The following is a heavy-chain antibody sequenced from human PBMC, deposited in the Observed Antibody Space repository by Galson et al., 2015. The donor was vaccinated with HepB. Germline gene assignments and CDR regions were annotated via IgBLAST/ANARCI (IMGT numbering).Heavy chain of an antibody. CDR1: GFTFSSYS. V-gene: IGHV3-48*02. CDR3: ARELTLAYCGGNCYHFDY. D-gene: IGHD2-21*02. Sequence: SLRLSCAASGFTFSSYSMNWVRQAPGKGLEWVSYISSSSSNIYYADSVKGRFTISRDNAKNSLYLQMNSLRDEDTAVYYCARELTLAYCGGNCYHFDYWGQGTLVTVSS. CDR2: ISSSSSNI. J-gene: IGHJ4*02.